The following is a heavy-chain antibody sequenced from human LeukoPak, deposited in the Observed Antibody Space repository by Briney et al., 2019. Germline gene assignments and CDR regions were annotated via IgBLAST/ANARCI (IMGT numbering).Heavy chain of an antibody. CDR1: GFTFSSYA. V-gene: IGHV3-23*01. CDR2: ISGSGGST. D-gene: IGHD3-10*01. CDR3: GKDNGDWFGAFDI. Sequence: GGSLRLSCAASGFTFSSYAMSWVRQAPGKGLEWVSGISGSGGSTYYADFVKGRFTISRDNSKNTLYLQMNSLRAEDTAVYYCGKDNGDWFGAFDIWGQGTMVTVSS. J-gene: IGHJ3*02.